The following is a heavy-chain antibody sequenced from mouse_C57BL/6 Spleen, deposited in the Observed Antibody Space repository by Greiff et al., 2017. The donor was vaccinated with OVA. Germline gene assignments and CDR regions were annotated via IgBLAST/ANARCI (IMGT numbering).Heavy chain of an antibody. V-gene: IGHV1-18*01. Sequence: VQLQQSGPELVKPGASVKIPCKASGYTFTDYNMDWVKQSHGKSLEWIGDINPNNGGTIYNQKFKGKATLTVDKSSSTAYMELRSLTSEDTAVYYCARLTVVARYWYFDVWGTGTTVTVSS. D-gene: IGHD1-1*01. J-gene: IGHJ1*03. CDR3: ARLTVVARYWYFDV. CDR2: INPNNGGT. CDR1: GYTFTDYN.